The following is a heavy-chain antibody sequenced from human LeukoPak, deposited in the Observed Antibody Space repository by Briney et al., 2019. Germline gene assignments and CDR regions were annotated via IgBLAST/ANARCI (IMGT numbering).Heavy chain of an antibody. CDR1: GFTFSSYA. Sequence: GGSLRLSCAASGFTFSSYAMSWVRQALGEGLEWVSAISGSGGSTYYADSVKGRFTISRDNSKNTLYLQMNSLRAEDTAVYYCAKEGALFSAFDIWGQGTMVTVSS. J-gene: IGHJ3*02. CDR3: AKEGALFSAFDI. V-gene: IGHV3-23*01. CDR2: ISGSGGST.